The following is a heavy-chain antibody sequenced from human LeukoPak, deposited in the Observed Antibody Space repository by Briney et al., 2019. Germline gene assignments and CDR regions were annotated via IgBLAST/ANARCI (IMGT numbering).Heavy chain of an antibody. Sequence: PGGSLRLSCAVSGFTVSSNYMTWVRQAPGKGLEWVSVIYSGGSTYYADSVKGRFTISRDNSKNTLYLQMNSLRAEDTAVYYCARDADSSGYYYYMDVWGKGTTVTVSS. D-gene: IGHD3-22*01. J-gene: IGHJ6*03. CDR3: ARDADSSGYYYYMDV. V-gene: IGHV3-53*01. CDR2: IYSGGST. CDR1: GFTVSSNY.